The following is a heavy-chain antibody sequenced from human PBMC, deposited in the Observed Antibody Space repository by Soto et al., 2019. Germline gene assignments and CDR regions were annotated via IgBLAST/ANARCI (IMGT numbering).Heavy chain of an antibody. CDR2: IYYSGST. D-gene: IGHD3-3*01. V-gene: IGHV4-39*01. Sequence: SETLSLTCTVSGGSISSSSYYWGWIRQPPGKGLEWIGSIYYSGSTYYNPSLKSRVTISVDTSKNQFSLKLSSVTAADTAVYYCARRPLSLGRHYDFWSGYSTWFDPWGQGTLVTVSS. CDR1: GGSISSSSYY. J-gene: IGHJ5*02. CDR3: ARRPLSLGRHYDFWSGYSTWFDP.